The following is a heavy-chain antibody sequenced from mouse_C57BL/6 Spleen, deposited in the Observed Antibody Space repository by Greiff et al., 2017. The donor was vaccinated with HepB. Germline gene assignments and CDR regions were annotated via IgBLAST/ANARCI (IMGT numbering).Heavy chain of an antibody. J-gene: IGHJ1*03. D-gene: IGHD2-1*01. V-gene: IGHV5-12*01. Sequence: EVMLVESGGGLVQPGGSLKLSCAASGFTFSDYYMYWVRQTPEKRLEWVAYISNGGGSTYYPDTVKGRFTISRDNAKNTLYLQMSRLKSEDTAMYYCARRIYGNYWWYFDVWGTGTTVTVSS. CDR3: ARRIYGNYWWYFDV. CDR1: GFTFSDYY. CDR2: ISNGGGST.